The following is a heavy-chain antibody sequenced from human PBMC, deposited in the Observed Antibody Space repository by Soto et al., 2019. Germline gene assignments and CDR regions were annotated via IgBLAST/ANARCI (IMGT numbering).Heavy chain of an antibody. D-gene: IGHD3-3*01. J-gene: IGHJ6*02. CDR1: GYSFTSYW. CDR3: ARRPRCTEFWSGYLSNYYYGLDV. CDR2: IYPGDSDT. Sequence: GESLKISCKGSGYSFTSYWIGWVRQMPGKGLEWMGIIYPGDSDTRYSPSFQGQVTISADKSISTAYLQRSSLKASDTDMYYCARRPRCTEFWSGYLSNYYYGLDVWGQGTTVTVSS. V-gene: IGHV5-51*01.